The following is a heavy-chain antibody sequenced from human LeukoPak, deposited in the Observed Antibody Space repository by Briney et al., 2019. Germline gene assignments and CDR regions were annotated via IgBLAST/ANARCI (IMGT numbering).Heavy chain of an antibody. CDR3: AIWHCSGGRCYSNARTFDY. CDR1: GYTFTSYA. V-gene: IGHV7-4-1*02. Sequence: ASVKVSCKASGYTFTSYAMNWVREAPGQGLEWMGWINTNTGNPTYAQGLTGRFVFSLDTSVSTAYLQISSLKAEDTAVYYCAIWHCSGGRCYSNARTFDYWGQGTRVSVSS. CDR2: INTNTGNP. J-gene: IGHJ4*02. D-gene: IGHD2-15*01.